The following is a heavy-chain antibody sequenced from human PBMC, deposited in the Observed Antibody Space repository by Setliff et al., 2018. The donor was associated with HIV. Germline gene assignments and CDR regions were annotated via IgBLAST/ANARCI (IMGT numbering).Heavy chain of an antibody. CDR1: GGSISSGSYY. CDR2: IYTTGST. V-gene: IGHV4-61*09. Sequence: PSETLSLTCTVSGGSISSGSYYWSWIRQPAGKGLEWIGHIYTTGSTNYNPSLKSRVTISIDTSQNQFSLKLTSVTAADTAVYYCARGRPLSSTWYGAFDYWGQGSLVTVSS. CDR3: ARGRPLSSTWYGAFDY. J-gene: IGHJ4*02. D-gene: IGHD6-13*01.